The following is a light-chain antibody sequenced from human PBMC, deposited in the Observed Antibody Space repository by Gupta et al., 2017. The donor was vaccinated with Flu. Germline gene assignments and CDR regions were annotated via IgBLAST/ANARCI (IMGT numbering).Light chain of an antibody. V-gene: IGKV1-5*03. Sequence: DIQMTQSPSTLSASVGDTVTITCWASQSISSWLAWYQQKPGEAPKLLIYRASTLHNGVPSRFSGSGSGTEFTLTIISMQPGDSATYYCQQYNDDWAFGQGTNVESK. J-gene: IGKJ2*01. CDR3: QQYNDDWA. CDR2: RAS. CDR1: QSISSW.